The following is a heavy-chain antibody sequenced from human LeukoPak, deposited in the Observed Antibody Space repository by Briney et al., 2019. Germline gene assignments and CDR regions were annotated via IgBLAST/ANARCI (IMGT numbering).Heavy chain of an antibody. V-gene: IGHV1-69*01. CDR1: GGTFSSYA. Sequence: SVKVSCKASGGTFSSYAISCVRQAPGQGLEWMGGIIPIFGTANYAQKFQGRVTITADESTSTAYMELSSLRSEDTAVYYCARADYYGSGSYYNPIDYWGQGTLVTVSS. J-gene: IGHJ4*02. CDR3: ARADYYGSGSYYNPIDY. CDR2: IIPIFGTA. D-gene: IGHD3-10*01.